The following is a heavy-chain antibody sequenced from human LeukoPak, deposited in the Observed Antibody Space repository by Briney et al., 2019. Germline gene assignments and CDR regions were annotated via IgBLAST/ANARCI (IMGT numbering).Heavy chain of an antibody. CDR2: FDPEDGET. CDR1: GYTLTELS. CDR3: ATDLHQTRGATANRLGGY. Sequence: ASVKVSCKVSGYTLTELSMHWVRQAPGKGLEWMGGFDPEDGETIYAQKFQGRVTMTEDTSTDTAYMELSSLRSEDTAVYYCATDLHQTRGATANRLGGYWGQGTLVTVSS. V-gene: IGHV1-24*01. J-gene: IGHJ4*02. D-gene: IGHD2-15*01.